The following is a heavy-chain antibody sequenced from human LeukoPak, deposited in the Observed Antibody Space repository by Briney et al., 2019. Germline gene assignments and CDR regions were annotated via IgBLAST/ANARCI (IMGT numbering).Heavy chain of an antibody. J-gene: IGHJ4*02. D-gene: IGHD2-15*01. Sequence: GGSLRLSCAASGFTFSSYSMNWVRQAPGKGLEWVSSISSSSRYIYYADSVKGRFTISRDNAKNSLYLQMNSLRAEDTAVYYCARDRGFDYWGQGTLVTVSS. CDR1: GFTFSSYS. V-gene: IGHV3-21*01. CDR2: ISSSSRYI. CDR3: ARDRGFDY.